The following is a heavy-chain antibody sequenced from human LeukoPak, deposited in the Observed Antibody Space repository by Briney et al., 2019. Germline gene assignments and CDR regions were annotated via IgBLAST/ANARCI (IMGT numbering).Heavy chain of an antibody. V-gene: IGHV3-23*01. CDR1: GFTFSAYG. J-gene: IGHJ3*02. D-gene: IGHD4-17*01. Sequence: GGSLRLSRAASGFTFSAYGVTWVRQAPGKELEWVSSMGVSGDNVHYADSVKGRFAISRDNSKNTLYLQMNSLRAEDAAVYYCAKDPNGDYVGAFDTWGQGTMVIVSS. CDR3: AKDPNGDYVGAFDT. CDR2: MGVSGDNV.